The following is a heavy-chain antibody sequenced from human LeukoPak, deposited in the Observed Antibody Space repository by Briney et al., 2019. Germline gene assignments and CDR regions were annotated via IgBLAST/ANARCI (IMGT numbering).Heavy chain of an antibody. D-gene: IGHD3-22*01. CDR3: ARGSGPYYYDSGGYLNWFDP. Sequence: SETLSLTCPVSGGSISSSGYYWGWIRQPPGKGLEWIGTVYYAGSTYYNPSLKSRVTISEDTSRNQFSLKLNPVTAADTAVYYCARGSGPYYYDSGGYLNWFDPWGQGILVTVSS. CDR2: VYYAGST. CDR1: GGSISSSGYY. J-gene: IGHJ5*02. V-gene: IGHV4-39*01.